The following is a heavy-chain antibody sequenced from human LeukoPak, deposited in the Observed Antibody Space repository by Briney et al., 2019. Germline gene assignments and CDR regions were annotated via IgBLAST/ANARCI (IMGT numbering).Heavy chain of an antibody. D-gene: IGHD3-3*01. J-gene: IGHJ4*02. CDR1: GFTFSSYS. Sequence: PGGSLRLSCAASGFTFSSYSMNWVRQAPGKGLEWVSSISSSSSYIYYADSVKGRFTISRDNAKNSPYLQMNSLRAEDTAVYYCAREHDFWVDYWGQGTLVTVSS. CDR2: ISSSSSYI. CDR3: AREHDFWVDY. V-gene: IGHV3-21*01.